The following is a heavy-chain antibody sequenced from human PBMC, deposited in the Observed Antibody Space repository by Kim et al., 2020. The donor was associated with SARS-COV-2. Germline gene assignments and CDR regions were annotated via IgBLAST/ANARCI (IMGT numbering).Heavy chain of an antibody. Sequence: GGSLRLSCAASGFTFSSYAMHWVRQAPGKGLEWVAVISYDGSNKYYADSVKGRFTISRDNSKNTLYLQMNSLRAEDTAVYYCVRSHSGSYYSAFDYWGQG. CDR3: VRSHSGSYYSAFDY. J-gene: IGHJ4*02. CDR2: ISYDGSNK. V-gene: IGHV3-30-3*01. CDR1: GFTFSSYA. D-gene: IGHD1-26*01.